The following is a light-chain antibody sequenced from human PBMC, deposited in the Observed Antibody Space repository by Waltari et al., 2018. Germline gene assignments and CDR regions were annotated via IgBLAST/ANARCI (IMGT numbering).Light chain of an antibody. V-gene: IGKV3-11*01. J-gene: IGKJ1*01. CDR3: QQRSNWPPRGT. CDR1: QSVSSY. CDR2: DAS. Sequence: EIVLTQSPATPSLSPGERATLSCRASQSVSSYLAWYQQKPGQAPRLLIYDASNRATGIPARFSGSGSGTDFTLTISSLEPEDFAVYYCQQRSNWPPRGTFGQGTKVEIK.